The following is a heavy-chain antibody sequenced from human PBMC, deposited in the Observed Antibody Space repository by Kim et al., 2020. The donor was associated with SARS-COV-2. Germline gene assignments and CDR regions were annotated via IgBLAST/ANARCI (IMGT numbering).Heavy chain of an antibody. CDR1: GGTFTNYA. J-gene: IGHJ6*02. D-gene: IGHD6-19*01. Sequence: SVKVSCKASGGTFTNYAINWVRQAPGQGLEWMGGIIPIFGTPNYAQKFQGRVTITADTSTRTAYMELSSLRPEDTALYYCARDGGGIAVAGYFGMDVWGQGTTVTVSS. CDR2: IIPIFGTP. V-gene: IGHV1-69*06. CDR3: ARDGGGIAVAGYFGMDV.